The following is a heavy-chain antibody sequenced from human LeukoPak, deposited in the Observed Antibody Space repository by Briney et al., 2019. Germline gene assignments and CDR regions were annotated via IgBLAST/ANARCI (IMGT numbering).Heavy chain of an antibody. Sequence: SETLSLTCTVSGGSISSYYWSWIRQPPGKGLEWIGYIYYSGSTYYNPSLKSRVTISVDTSKNQFSLKLSSVTAADTAVYYCARGIHQWDGDWFDPWGQGTLVTVSS. V-gene: IGHV4-59*08. CDR3: ARGIHQWDGDWFDP. CDR1: GGSISSYY. D-gene: IGHD1-26*01. J-gene: IGHJ5*02. CDR2: IYYSGST.